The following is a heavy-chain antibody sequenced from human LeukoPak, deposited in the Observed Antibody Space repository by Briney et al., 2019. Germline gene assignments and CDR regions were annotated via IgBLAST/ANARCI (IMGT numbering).Heavy chain of an antibody. J-gene: IGHJ4*02. CDR2: ISAYKGNT. D-gene: IGHD1-1*01. CDR3: ARDRDWNLDY. Sequence: ALVKVSCKASGYTFTTYGISWVRQAPGQGLEWMGWISAYKGNTNYAQKFQGRVTMTTDTTTSTAYMELRSLTSDDTAVYYCARDRDWNLDYWGQGTLVTVSS. CDR1: GYTFTTYG. V-gene: IGHV1-18*01.